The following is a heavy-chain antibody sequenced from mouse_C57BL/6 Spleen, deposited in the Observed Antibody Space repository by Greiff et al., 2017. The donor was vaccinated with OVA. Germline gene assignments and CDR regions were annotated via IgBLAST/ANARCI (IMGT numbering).Heavy chain of an antibody. Sequence: EVKLQESGPVLVKPGASVKMSCKASGYTFTDYYMNWVKQSHGKSLEWIGVINPYNGGTSYNQKFKGKATLTVDKSSSTAYMELNSLTSEDSAVYYCARRSTTVVVDYYAMDYWGQGTSVTVSS. J-gene: IGHJ4*01. D-gene: IGHD1-1*01. V-gene: IGHV1-19*01. CDR2: INPYNGGT. CDR1: GYTFTDYY. CDR3: ARRSTTVVVDYYAMDY.